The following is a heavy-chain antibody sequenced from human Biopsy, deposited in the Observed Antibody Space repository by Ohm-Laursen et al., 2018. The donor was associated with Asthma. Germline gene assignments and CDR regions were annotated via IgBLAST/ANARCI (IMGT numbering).Heavy chain of an antibody. V-gene: IGHV1-3*04. CDR3: ARTYYDFLTGQVKDVFGV. J-gene: IGHJ3*01. Sequence: SVKVSCKASGYNFISFAIHWVRQAPGQRLEWMGWVNTGNGDTKYSQKFQGRATITRDTSASTAYMELRSLRSEDTATYYCARTYYDFLTGQVKDVFGVWGQGTMVTVSS. CDR2: VNTGNGDT. CDR1: GYNFISFA. D-gene: IGHD3-9*01.